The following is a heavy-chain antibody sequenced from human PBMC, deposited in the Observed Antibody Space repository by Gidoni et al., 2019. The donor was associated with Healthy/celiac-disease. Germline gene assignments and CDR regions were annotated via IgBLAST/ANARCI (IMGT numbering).Heavy chain of an antibody. CDR1: GGSFSGYY. J-gene: IGHJ4*02. CDR2: INHSVST. D-gene: IGHD3-10*01. V-gene: IGHV4-34*01. CDR3: ARGVGTMVRGVIRPFDY. Sequence: QVQLQQWGAGLFKPSETLSLTCAVYGGSFSGYYWSWTRQPPGKGLEWIGEINHSVSTNYNPSLKSRVTISVDTTNNQFSLKLSSVTAADTAVYYCARGVGTMVRGVIRPFDYWGQGTLVTVSS.